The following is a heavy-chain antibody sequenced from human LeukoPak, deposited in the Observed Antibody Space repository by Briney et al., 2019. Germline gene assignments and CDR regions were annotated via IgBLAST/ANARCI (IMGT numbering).Heavy chain of an antibody. V-gene: IGHV1-2*02. D-gene: IGHD1-26*01. Sequence: GASVNVSCTASGYTFSGYYMHWVRQAPGQGLEWMGWINPNSGGTYYTQTFQGRVTMTRDTSISTAYMELSSLRSDDTAVYYCARGGYSGTEKPNDYWGQGTLVTVSS. CDR3: ARGGYSGTEKPNDY. CDR1: GYTFSGYY. CDR2: INPNSGGT. J-gene: IGHJ4*02.